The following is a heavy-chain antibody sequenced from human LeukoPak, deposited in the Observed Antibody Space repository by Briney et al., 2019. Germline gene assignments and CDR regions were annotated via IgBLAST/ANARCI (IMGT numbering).Heavy chain of an antibody. J-gene: IGHJ4*02. V-gene: IGHV3-20*04. CDR3: ARYSDSSGYPYYFDY. Sequence: GGSLRLSCAASGFTFDDYGMSWVRQAPGKGLEWVSGINWNGGSTGYADSVKGRFTISRDNAKNSLYLQMNSLRAEDTALYYCARYSDSSGYPYYFDYWGQGTLVTVSS. CDR2: INWNGGST. CDR1: GFTFDDYG. D-gene: IGHD3-22*01.